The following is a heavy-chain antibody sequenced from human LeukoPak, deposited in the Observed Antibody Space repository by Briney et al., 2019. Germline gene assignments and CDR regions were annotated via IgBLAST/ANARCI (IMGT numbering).Heavy chain of an antibody. CDR2: FGPDHTES. CDR3: AADRKIVATTSAYIY. J-gene: IGHJ4*02. Sequence: ASVKVSCRVPEYTLTELHMYWVRQAPGKGLEWMGGFGPDHTESIYAQKFQGRVTMTEDATTDTAYMELRNLKSDDTAVYFCAADRKIVATTSAYIYWGQGTLVTVSS. V-gene: IGHV1-24*01. D-gene: IGHD5-12*01. CDR1: EYTLTELH.